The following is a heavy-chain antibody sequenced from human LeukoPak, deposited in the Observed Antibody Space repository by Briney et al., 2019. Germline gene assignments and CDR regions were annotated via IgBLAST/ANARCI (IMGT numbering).Heavy chain of an antibody. CDR3: AKFSMTLNYYYYYMDV. V-gene: IGHV3-23*01. J-gene: IGHJ6*03. CDR2: ISGSGGST. CDR1: GFTFSSYA. Sequence: GGSLRLSCAASGFTFSSYAMSWVRQAPGKGLEWVSAISGSGGSTYYADSVKGRFTISRDNSKNTLYLQMNSLRAEDTAVYYCAKFSMTLNYYYYYMDVWGKGTTVTVSS.